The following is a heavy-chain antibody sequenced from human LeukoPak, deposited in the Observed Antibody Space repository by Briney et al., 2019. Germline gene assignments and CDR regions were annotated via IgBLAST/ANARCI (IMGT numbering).Heavy chain of an antibody. CDR1: GFTFSSYS. CDR3: ATNGGGDSGYGNFDY. J-gene: IGHJ4*02. V-gene: IGHV3-21*04. D-gene: IGHD5-12*01. Sequence: GGSLRLSCAASGFTFSSYSMNWVRQAPGKGLEWVSSISSSSSYIYYADSVKGRFTISRDNAKNSLYLQMNSLRAEDTALYYCATNGGGDSGYGNFDYWGQGTLVTVSS. CDR2: ISSSSSYI.